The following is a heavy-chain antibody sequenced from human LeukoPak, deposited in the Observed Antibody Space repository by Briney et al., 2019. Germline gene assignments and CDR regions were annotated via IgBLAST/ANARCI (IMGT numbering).Heavy chain of an antibody. J-gene: IGHJ6*04. Sequence: SETLSLTCTVSGGSISSYYWSWIRQPPGKGLEWIGYIYYSGGTNYNPSLKSRVTISVDTSKNQFSLKLSSVTAADTAVYYCAREPHSMKYYYGSGSLAGILDVWGKGTTVTVSS. V-gene: IGHV4-59*01. CDR1: GGSISSYY. CDR2: IYYSGGT. CDR3: AREPHSMKYYYGSGSLAGILDV. D-gene: IGHD3-10*01.